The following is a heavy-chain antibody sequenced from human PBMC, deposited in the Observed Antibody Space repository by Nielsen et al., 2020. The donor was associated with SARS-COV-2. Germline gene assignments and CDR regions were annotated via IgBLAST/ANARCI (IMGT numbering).Heavy chain of an antibody. CDR1: GFTFSSYW. CDR3: ARDHYDMLTGYSEDYYYGMDV. Sequence: GGSLRLSCAASGFTFSSYWMSWVRQAPGKGLEWVAVIWYDAFNKHYGDSVKGRFAISRDNSKNTLYLQMNSLRVEDTAVYYCARDHYDMLTGYSEDYYYGMDVWGQGTTVTVSS. CDR2: IWYDAFNK. D-gene: IGHD3-9*01. J-gene: IGHJ6*02. V-gene: IGHV3-33*08.